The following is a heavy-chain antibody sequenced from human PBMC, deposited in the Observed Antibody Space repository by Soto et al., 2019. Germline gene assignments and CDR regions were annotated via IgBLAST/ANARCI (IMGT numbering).Heavy chain of an antibody. D-gene: IGHD5-18*01. V-gene: IGHV1-18*04. CDR1: GYTFTTYG. J-gene: IGHJ4*02. CDR2: ISSYNGKT. Sequence: GASVKVSCKASGYTFTTYGISWVRQAPGQWLEWMGWISSYNGKTNYAEKLQGRVTMTTDTSTSTVYMEMRSLRSDDTAVYHCARGYGRGNPHYWGQVTLVTFSS. CDR3: ARGYGRGNPHY.